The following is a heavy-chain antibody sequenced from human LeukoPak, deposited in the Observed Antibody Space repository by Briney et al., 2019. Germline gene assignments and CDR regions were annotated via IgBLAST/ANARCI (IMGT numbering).Heavy chain of an antibody. J-gene: IGHJ4*02. CDR3: ATRDSGDYPFFDY. V-gene: IGHV3-30*02. CDR1: GFTFSSYG. CDR2: IRYDGSNK. D-gene: IGHD4-17*01. Sequence: GGSLRLSCAASGFTFSSYGMHWVRQAPGKGLEWVAFIRYDGSNKYYADSVKGRFTISRDNSKNTLYLQINNLRAEDTAVYYCATRDSGDYPFFDYWGQGTLVIVSS.